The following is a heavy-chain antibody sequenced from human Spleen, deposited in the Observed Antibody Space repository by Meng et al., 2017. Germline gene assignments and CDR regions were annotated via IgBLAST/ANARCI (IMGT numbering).Heavy chain of an antibody. D-gene: IGHD3-16*01. V-gene: IGHV4-39*07. Sequence: GSLRLSCTLSGGSIGSSGYYWAWIRQPPGKGLEWIGNMYYSGSTYYNPSLKSRVTTSVDTSKNQFSLKLSSVTAADTAVYYCARLYDYVWGSRYPSGVDIWGQGTMVTVSS. CDR3: ARLYDYVWGSRYPSGVDI. CDR2: MYYSGST. J-gene: IGHJ3*02. CDR1: GGSIGSSGYY.